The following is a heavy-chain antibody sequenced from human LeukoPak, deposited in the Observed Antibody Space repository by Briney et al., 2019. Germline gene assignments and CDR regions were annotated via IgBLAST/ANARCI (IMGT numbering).Heavy chain of an antibody. V-gene: IGHV4-39*07. Sequence: PSETLSLTCTVSGGSISSSSYYWGWIRQPPGKGLEWIGSIYYSGSTYYNPSLKSRVTISVDTSKNQFSLKLSSVTAADTAVYYCARGGGYSYGSAWKSAFDIWGQGTMVTVSS. CDR3: ARGGGYSYGSAWKSAFDI. D-gene: IGHD5-18*01. CDR2: IYYSGST. J-gene: IGHJ3*02. CDR1: GGSISSSSYY.